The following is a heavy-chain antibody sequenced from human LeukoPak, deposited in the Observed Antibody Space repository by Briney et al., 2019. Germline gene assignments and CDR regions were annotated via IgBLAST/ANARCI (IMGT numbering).Heavy chain of an antibody. CDR3: ARERGIIAFDL. CDR1: GYTFTDNH. V-gene: IGHV1-2*02. J-gene: IGHJ3*01. D-gene: IGHD2-21*01. Sequence: ASVKFSCRASGYTFTDNHIYWVRQAPGQGLEWMGWIDPNSGGPNYAQKFQGRVTMARDTSISTAYMELSNLRSDDTAVYYCARERGIIAFDLWGQGTMVTVSS. CDR2: IDPNSGGP.